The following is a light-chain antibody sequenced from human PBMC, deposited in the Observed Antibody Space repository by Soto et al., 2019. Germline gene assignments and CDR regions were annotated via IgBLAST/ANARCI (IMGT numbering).Light chain of an antibody. Sequence: SYELTQPPSVSVAPGKTARITCGGNNIGSKSVHWYQQKPGQAPVLVIYYDSDRPSGIPERVSGSNSGNTATLTISRVEAGDEADYYCQVWDGSSDPWVFGGGTKLTVL. V-gene: IGLV3-21*04. CDR3: QVWDGSSDPWV. J-gene: IGLJ3*02. CDR2: YDS. CDR1: NIGSKS.